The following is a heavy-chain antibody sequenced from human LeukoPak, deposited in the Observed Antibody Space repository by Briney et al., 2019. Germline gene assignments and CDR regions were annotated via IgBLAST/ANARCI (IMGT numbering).Heavy chain of an antibody. V-gene: IGHV3-30*03. CDR3: ACNPPGWLQADY. CDR1: GFTFSSYG. CDR2: ISYDGSNK. J-gene: IGHJ4*02. Sequence: GGSLRLSCAASGFTFSSYGMHWVRQAPGKGLEWVAVISYDGSNKYYADSVKGRFTISRDNSKNTLYLQMNSLRAEDTAVYYCACNPPGWLQADYWGQGTLVTVSS. D-gene: IGHD5-24*01.